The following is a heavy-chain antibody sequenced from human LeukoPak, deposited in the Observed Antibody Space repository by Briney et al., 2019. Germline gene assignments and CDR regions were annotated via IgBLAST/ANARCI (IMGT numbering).Heavy chain of an antibody. CDR3: ARRPGGNTYGYWFDP. V-gene: IGHV4-39*01. CDR2: IYYSGNT. J-gene: IGHJ5*02. D-gene: IGHD5-18*01. CDR1: GGSISSSSYY. Sequence: PSETLSLTCSVSGGSISSSSYYWGWIRQPPGKGLEWIGNIYYSGNTYYNPSLKSRVTISVDTSKNQFSLKLSSVTAADTAVYHCARRPGGNTYGYWFDPWGQGTLVTVSS.